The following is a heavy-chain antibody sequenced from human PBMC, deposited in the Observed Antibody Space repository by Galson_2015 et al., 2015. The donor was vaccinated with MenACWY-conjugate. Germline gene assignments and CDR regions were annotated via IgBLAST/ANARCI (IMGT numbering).Heavy chain of an antibody. CDR1: GGSISSYY. V-gene: IGHV4-59*01. Sequence: SETLSLTCTVSGGSISSYYWSWIRQPPGKGLEWIGYIYYSGSTNYNPSLKSRVTISVDTSKNQFSLKLSSVTAADTAVYYCATDSSGGPDYYYGMDVWGQGTTVTVSS. CDR3: ATDSSGGPDYYYGMDV. D-gene: IGHD3-22*01. CDR2: IYYSGST. J-gene: IGHJ6*02.